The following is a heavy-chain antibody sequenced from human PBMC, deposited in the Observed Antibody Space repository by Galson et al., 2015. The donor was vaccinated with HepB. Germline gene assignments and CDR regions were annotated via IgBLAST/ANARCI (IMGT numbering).Heavy chain of an antibody. J-gene: IGHJ4*02. Sequence: SLRLSCAASRFTFSSYAMHWVRQAPGKGLEWVAVISYDGSNKNYADSVKGRFTISRDNSKNTLYLQMNSLRAEDTAVYYCARGPNYYDSSGYPDYWGQGTLVTVSS. CDR3: ARGPNYYDSSGYPDY. D-gene: IGHD3-22*01. CDR2: ISYDGSNK. CDR1: RFTFSSYA. V-gene: IGHV3-30-3*01.